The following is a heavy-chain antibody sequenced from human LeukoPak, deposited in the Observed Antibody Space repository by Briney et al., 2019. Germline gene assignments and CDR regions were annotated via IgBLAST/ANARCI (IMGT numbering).Heavy chain of an antibody. V-gene: IGHV4-39*07. D-gene: IGHD3-10*01. CDR3: AREGSYSGSGSPPLDY. CDR1: GGSISSSSYY. J-gene: IGHJ4*02. CDR2: IYYSGST. Sequence: SETLSLTCTVSGGSISSSSYYWGWIRQPPGKGLEWIGSIYYSGSTYYNPSLKSRVTMSVDLSKNQFSLKLSSATAADTAVYYCAREGSYSGSGSPPLDYWGQGTLVTVSS.